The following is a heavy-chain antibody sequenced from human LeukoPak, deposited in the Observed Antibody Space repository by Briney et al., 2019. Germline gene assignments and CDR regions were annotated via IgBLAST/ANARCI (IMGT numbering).Heavy chain of an antibody. Sequence: GGSLRLSCAASGFTFSSYSMNWVRQAPGKGLEWVSYISSSSSTIYYADSVKGRFAISRDNSNSTLHLQMNSPRADDTAVYYCAKGGLSGDGYYFNYWGQGTLVTVSS. CDR1: GFTFSSYS. J-gene: IGHJ4*02. CDR3: AKGGLSGDGYYFNY. D-gene: IGHD5/OR15-5a*01. CDR2: ISSSSSTI. V-gene: IGHV3-48*04.